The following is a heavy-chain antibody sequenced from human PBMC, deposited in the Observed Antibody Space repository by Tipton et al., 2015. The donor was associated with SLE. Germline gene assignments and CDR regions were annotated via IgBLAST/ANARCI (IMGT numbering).Heavy chain of an antibody. D-gene: IGHD1-7*01. CDR3: ARLNWNFATSTYYFDY. V-gene: IGHV4-59*01. CDR1: GGSISSYY. Sequence: GLVKPSETLSLTCTVSGGSISSYYWSWIRQPPGKGLEWIGYIYYSGSTNYNPSLKSRVTISVDTSKNQFSLKLSSVTAADTAVYYCARLNWNFATSTYYFDYWGQGTLVTVSS. CDR2: IYYSGST. J-gene: IGHJ4*02.